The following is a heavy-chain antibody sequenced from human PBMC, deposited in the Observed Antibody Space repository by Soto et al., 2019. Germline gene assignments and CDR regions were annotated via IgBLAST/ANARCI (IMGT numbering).Heavy chain of an antibody. V-gene: IGHV4-31*02. CDR3: ALALGPTTGLDY. Sequence: QVQLQESGPGLVKPSQTLSLTCSVSGASTVSHYHWTWIRQPPGKGLEWMGYIFNSGTTFYNPSLTSRLSISMDTSGNPFSLELGSVTAAHTAVYYCALALGPTTGLDYWGQGTLVTVSS. CDR1: GASTVSHYH. J-gene: IGHJ4*02. CDR2: IFNSGTT. D-gene: IGHD1-26*01.